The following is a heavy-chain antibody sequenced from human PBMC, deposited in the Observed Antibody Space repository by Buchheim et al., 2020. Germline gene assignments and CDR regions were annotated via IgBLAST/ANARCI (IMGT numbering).Heavy chain of an antibody. V-gene: IGHV3-30*04. CDR3: AKDDVIGSSWYGEYFQH. Sequence: QVQLVESGGGVVQPGRSLRLSCADSGFTFSSYAMHWVRQAPGKGLEWVAVISYDGSNKYYADSVKGRFTISRDNSKNTLYLQMNSLRAEDTAVYYCAKDDVIGSSWYGEYFQHWGQGTL. CDR2: ISYDGSNK. J-gene: IGHJ1*01. CDR1: GFTFSSYA. D-gene: IGHD6-13*01.